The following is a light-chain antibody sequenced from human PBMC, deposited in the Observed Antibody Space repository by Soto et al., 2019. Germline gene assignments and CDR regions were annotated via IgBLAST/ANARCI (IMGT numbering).Light chain of an antibody. J-gene: IGKJ4*01. Sequence: DIQMTQSPSSLSASVGDRVTITCRASQNIATYLNWYQQTPGKAPKLLIYTASTLQSGVPSRFSGSGSGTDFTLTISSLQPEDFATFYCPQSYNTPLTFGGGNKVEI. CDR2: TAS. V-gene: IGKV1-39*01. CDR1: QNIATY. CDR3: PQSYNTPLT.